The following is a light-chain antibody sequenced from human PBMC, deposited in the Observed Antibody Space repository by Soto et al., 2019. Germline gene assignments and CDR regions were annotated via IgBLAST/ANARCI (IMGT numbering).Light chain of an antibody. V-gene: IGLV1-47*01. Sequence: QSVLTQPPSASGTPGQRVTISCSGSTSNIGNNYVYWYQQLPRTAPKLLIYRNNQRPSGVPDRFSGSKSGTSGSLVISGLRSEDEADYYCAAWDDSLIGVVFGGGTKLTVL. CDR2: RNN. CDR3: AAWDDSLIGVV. CDR1: TSNIGNNY. J-gene: IGLJ2*01.